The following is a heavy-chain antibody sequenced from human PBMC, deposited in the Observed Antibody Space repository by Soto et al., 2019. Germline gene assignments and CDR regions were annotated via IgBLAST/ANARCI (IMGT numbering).Heavy chain of an antibody. V-gene: IGHV3-15*01. J-gene: IGHJ6*02. D-gene: IGHD2-21*02. CDR2: IKTKIDGGTT. Sequence: EVQLVESGGGLVKPGGSLRLPCAASGFTSSTAWMGWVAQAPGKGLEWVGRIKTKIDGGTTDNAGPVKGSFTISRDDSKNTLYLQMNSLKTEDTAVYYCTTGVTARGMDVWGQGTTVTVSS. CDR1: GFTSSTAW. CDR3: TTGVTARGMDV.